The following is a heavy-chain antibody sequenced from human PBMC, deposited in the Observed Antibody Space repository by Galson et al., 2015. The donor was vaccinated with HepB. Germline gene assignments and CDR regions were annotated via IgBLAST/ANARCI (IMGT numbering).Heavy chain of an antibody. V-gene: IGHV3-74*01. Sequence: SLRLSCAASGFTFSSYWMHWVRQVPGKGLVWVSRIKSDGSTTSYADSVKGRFTISSDNAKNTPYLQMNSLRVEDTAVYYCARGLITFGGVIVLHASDIWGQGTMVTVSS. CDR2: IKSDGSTT. CDR1: GFTFSSYW. J-gene: IGHJ3*02. CDR3: ARGLITFGGVIVLHASDI. D-gene: IGHD3-16*02.